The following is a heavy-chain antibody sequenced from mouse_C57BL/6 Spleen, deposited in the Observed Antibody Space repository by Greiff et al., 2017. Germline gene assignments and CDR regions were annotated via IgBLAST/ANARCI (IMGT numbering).Heavy chain of an antibody. CDR3: ARELRLPYYYAMDY. CDR2: INYDGSST. D-gene: IGHD3-2*02. J-gene: IGHJ4*01. CDR1: GFTFSDYY. V-gene: IGHV5-16*01. Sequence: EVQLVESEGGLVQPGSSMKLSCTASGFTFSDYYMAWVRQVPDKGLEWVANINYDGSSTYYLDSLKSRFIISRDNAKNILYLQMSSLKSEDTATYYGARELRLPYYYAMDYWGQGTSVTVSS.